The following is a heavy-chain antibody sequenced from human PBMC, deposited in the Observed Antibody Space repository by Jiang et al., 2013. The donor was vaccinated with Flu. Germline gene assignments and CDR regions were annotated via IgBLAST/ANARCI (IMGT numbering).Heavy chain of an antibody. CDR2: ISGSGAGT. Sequence: EWVSAISGSGAGTYYADSVKGRFTISRDNSKNTLYLQMNSLRAEDTAVYYCAPEPYYYTSSGYPGGAFEIWGQGTMVTVSS. V-gene: IGHV3-23*01. D-gene: IGHD3-22*01. J-gene: IGHJ3*02. CDR3: APEPYYYTSSGYPGGAFEI.